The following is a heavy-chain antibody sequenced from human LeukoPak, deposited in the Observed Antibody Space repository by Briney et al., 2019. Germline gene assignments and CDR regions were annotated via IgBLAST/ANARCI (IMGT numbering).Heavy chain of an antibody. V-gene: IGHV3-30*04. CDR3: ARDYYGSGSPLVD. CDR2: ISYDGSNK. J-gene: IGHJ4*02. D-gene: IGHD3-10*01. CDR1: GFTFSSYA. Sequence: GGSLRLSCAASGFTFSSYAMHWVRQVPGKGLEWVAVISYDGSNKYYADSVKGRFTISRDNSKNTLYLQMNSLRAEDTAVYYCARDYYGSGSPLVDWGQGTLVTVSS.